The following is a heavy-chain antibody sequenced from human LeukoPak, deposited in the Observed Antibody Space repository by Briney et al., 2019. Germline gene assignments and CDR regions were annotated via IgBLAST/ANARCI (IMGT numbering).Heavy chain of an antibody. CDR1: GYSFTNFY. D-gene: IGHD3-10*01. CDR2: INPSGGST. CDR3: ARDKSSTNWLDS. Sequence: GASVRVSCKASGYSFTNFYILWVRQAPGQGLEWMGIINPSGGSTHYAQKFQGRVTMTSDTSASTVNMNLSSLRSKDTAIYSCARDKSSTNWLDSWGQGTLVTVSS. J-gene: IGHJ5*01. V-gene: IGHV1-46*01.